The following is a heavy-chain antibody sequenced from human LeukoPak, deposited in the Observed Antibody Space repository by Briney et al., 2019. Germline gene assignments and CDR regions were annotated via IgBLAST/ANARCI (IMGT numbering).Heavy chain of an antibody. J-gene: IGHJ4*02. CDR3: ARSRVWSDYWGYFDY. Sequence: SETLSLTCTVSGGSVSSGSYYWSWIRQPPGKGLDWIGYIYHSGGTNYNPSLKSRVTISVDTSKTQISLKLRAVTAADTAVYYCARSRVWSDYWGYFDYWGQGTLVTVSS. CDR2: IYHSGGT. V-gene: IGHV4-61*01. D-gene: IGHD3-3*01. CDR1: GGSVSSGSYY.